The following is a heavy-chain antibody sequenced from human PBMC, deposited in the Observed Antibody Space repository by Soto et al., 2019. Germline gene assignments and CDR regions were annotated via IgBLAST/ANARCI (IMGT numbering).Heavy chain of an antibody. CDR2: IYSGGST. CDR1: GFTVSSNY. V-gene: IGHV3-53*04. Sequence: GGSLRLSCAASGFTVSSNYMSWVRQAPGKGLKWVSVIYSGGSTYYADSVKGRFTISRHNSKNTLYLQMNSLRAEDTAVYYCAREYSSGWYDYWGQGTLVTVSS. J-gene: IGHJ4*02. D-gene: IGHD6-19*01. CDR3: AREYSSGWYDY.